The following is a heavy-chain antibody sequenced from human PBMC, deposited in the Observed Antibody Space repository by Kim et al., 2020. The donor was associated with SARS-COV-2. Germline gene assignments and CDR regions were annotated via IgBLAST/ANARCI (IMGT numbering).Heavy chain of an antibody. Sequence: PSFQGQVTISADKSISTAYLQWSSLKASDTAMYYCARPPIVGATSDFDYWGQGTLVTVSS. D-gene: IGHD1-26*01. V-gene: IGHV5-51*01. J-gene: IGHJ4*02. CDR3: ARPPIVGATSDFDY.